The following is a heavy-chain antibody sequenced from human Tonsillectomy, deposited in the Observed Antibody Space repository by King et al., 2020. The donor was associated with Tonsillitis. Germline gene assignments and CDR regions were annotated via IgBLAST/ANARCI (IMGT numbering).Heavy chain of an antibody. Sequence: QLVQSGAEVKKPGESLKISCKGSGYSFSSYLVAWVRQMPGKGLEWMGIIYPGDSDTRYSPSFQGQVTISADKSINTAYLQWSSLKASDTAMYYCARQIWGGGGSLCYFDYWGQGTLVTVSS. D-gene: IGHD2-15*01. CDR1: GYSFSSYL. CDR3: ARQIWGGGGSLCYFDY. V-gene: IGHV5-51*01. CDR2: IYPGDSDT. J-gene: IGHJ4*02.